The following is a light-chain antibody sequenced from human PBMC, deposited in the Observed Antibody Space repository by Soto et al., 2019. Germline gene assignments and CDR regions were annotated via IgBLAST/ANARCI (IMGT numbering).Light chain of an antibody. V-gene: IGKV1-5*03. J-gene: IGKJ1*01. CDR3: QQYNTYST. CDR1: QSISSW. Sequence: DIQMTQSPSTLSASVGDRVTITCRASQSISSWLAWYHQKPGKAPNLLIYKASSLESGVPSRFSGSGSGTEFTLTISSLQPDDFATYYCQQYNTYSTFGQGTKVDNK. CDR2: KAS.